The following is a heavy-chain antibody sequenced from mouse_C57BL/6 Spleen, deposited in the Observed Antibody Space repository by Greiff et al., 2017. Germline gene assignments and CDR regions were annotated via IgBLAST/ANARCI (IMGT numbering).Heavy chain of an antibody. V-gene: IGHV1-55*01. D-gene: IGHD2-2*01. CDR2: IYPRSGST. Sequence: VQLQQSGAELVKPGASVKMSCKASGYTFTSYWITWVKQRPGQGLEWIGDIYPRSGSTNYNEKFKSKATLTVDTSSSTAYMQLSSLTSEDSAVYYCARRGGYGCLDYWGQGTTLTVSS. CDR1: GYTFTSYW. J-gene: IGHJ2*01. CDR3: ARRGGYGCLDY.